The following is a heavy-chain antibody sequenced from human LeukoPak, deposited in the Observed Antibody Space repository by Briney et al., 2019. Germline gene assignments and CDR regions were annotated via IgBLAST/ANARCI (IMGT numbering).Heavy chain of an antibody. V-gene: IGHV3-7*03. CDR3: ARNNGMDV. CDR2: VNRDGSET. J-gene: IGHJ6*02. Sequence: PGGSLRLSCAASGFTLSNHWMTWVRQVPGRGPEWVANVNRDGSETYYLDSVKGRFTISKDNAKNSLYLQMNSPRAEDTALYHCARNNGMDVRGQGTTVIVSS. CDR1: GFTLSNHW.